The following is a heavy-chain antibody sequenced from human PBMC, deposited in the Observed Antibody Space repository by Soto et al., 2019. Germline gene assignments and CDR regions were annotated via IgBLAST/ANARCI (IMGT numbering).Heavy chain of an antibody. CDR2: IYYSGST. D-gene: IGHD4-17*01. V-gene: IGHV4-31*03. CDR3: ARSYLPTVTTSGYYFDY. CDR1: GGSISSGGYY. Sequence: QVQLQESGPGLVKPSQTLSLTCTVSGGSISSGGYYWSWIRQHPGKGLEWIGYIYYSGSTYYNPSLKSRVTISVDTSKNQFSLKLSSVTAADTAEYYCARSYLPTVTTSGYYFDYWGQGTLVTVSS. J-gene: IGHJ4*02.